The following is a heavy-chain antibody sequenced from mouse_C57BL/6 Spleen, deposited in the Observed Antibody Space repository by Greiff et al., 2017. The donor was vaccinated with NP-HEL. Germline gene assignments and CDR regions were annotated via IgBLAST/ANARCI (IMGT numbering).Heavy chain of an antibody. J-gene: IGHJ2*01. Sequence: EVQLQQSGPELVKPGASVKISCKASGYTFTDYYMNWVKQSHGKSLEWIGDINPNNGGTSYNQKFKGKATLTVDKSSSTAYMELRSLTSEDSAVYYFAQLASYYFDYWGQGTTLTVSS. V-gene: IGHV1-26*01. CDR1: GYTFTDYY. CDR3: AQLASYYFDY. D-gene: IGHD4-1*02. CDR2: INPNNGGT.